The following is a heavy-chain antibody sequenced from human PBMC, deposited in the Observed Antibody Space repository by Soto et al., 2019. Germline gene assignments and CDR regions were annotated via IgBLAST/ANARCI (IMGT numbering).Heavy chain of an antibody. CDR2: MNPNSGNT. J-gene: IGHJ6*02. CDR3: ARPLSYDSRGYCSDYYHYGMDV. D-gene: IGHD3-22*01. Sequence: QVQLVQSGAEVKKPGASVKVSCKASGYTFTNYDINWVRQATGQGLEWMGWMNPNSGNTGYAQKFQGRVTLTRNVSIRTAYMELSSLRTEVAAVSYCARPLSYDSRGYCSDYYHYGMDVWGQGTTVTVSS. CDR1: GYTFTNYD. V-gene: IGHV1-8*01.